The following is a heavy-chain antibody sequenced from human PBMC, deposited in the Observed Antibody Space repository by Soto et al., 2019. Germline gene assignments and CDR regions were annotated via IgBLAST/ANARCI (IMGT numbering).Heavy chain of an antibody. V-gene: IGHV3-30*18. D-gene: IGHD4-17*01. J-gene: IGHJ5*02. CDR2: ISYDGSNK. CDR1: GFTFSSYG. Sequence: GGSLRLSCAASGFTFSSYGMHWVRQAPGKGLEWVAVISYDGSNKYYADSVKGRFTISRDNSKNTLYLQMNSLRAEDTAVYYCAKDSYGDGLGWFDPWGQGTLVTVSS. CDR3: AKDSYGDGLGWFDP.